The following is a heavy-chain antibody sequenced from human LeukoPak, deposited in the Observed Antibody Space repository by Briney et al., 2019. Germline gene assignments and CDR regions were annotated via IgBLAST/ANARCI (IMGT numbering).Heavy chain of an antibody. CDR2: MNPNSGNT. Sequence: EASVKVSCKASGYTFTSYDINWVRQATGQGLEWMGWMNPNSGNTGYAQTFQDRVTMPRNTSISTAYMELSSLRSEHTAVYYCARLRGVSYGYGSSDAFAIWGQGTMITVSS. CDR3: ARLRGVSYGYGSSDAFAI. D-gene: IGHD5-18*01. J-gene: IGHJ3*02. V-gene: IGHV1-8*01. CDR1: GYTFTSYD.